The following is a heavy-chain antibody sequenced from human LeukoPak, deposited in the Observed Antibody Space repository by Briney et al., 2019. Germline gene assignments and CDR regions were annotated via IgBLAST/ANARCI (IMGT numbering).Heavy chain of an antibody. V-gene: IGHV1-46*01. J-gene: IGHJ4*02. D-gene: IGHD3-22*01. CDR1: GYTFTNYY. CDR3: ATEVDESRDDYYAF. Sequence: ASVTVSFKASGYTFTNYYMHWVRQAPGQGLEWMGIINPSGGSTSYAQKFQGRVAMTRDTSTSTVYMEVSSLRSEDTAVYYCATEVDESRDDYYAFWGQGTLVTVSS. CDR2: INPSGGST.